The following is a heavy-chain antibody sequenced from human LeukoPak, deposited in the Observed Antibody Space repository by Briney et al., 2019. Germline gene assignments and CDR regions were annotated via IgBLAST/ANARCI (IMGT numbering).Heavy chain of an antibody. CDR1: GFRFSTYW. CDR3: AKDRGPYGRVHFGDY. CDR2: IEGDGSKK. J-gene: IGHJ4*02. D-gene: IGHD2-21*01. V-gene: IGHV3-7*03. Sequence: GGSLRLSCAASGFRFSTYWMSWVRQASGKGLEWVADIEGDGSKKYYVDSMKGRFTIARDNAKNSLYLEINSLRAEDTAVYYCAKDRGPYGRVHFGDYWGQGTLVTVSS.